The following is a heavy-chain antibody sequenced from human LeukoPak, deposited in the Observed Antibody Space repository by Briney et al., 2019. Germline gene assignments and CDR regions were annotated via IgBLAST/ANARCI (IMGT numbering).Heavy chain of an antibody. CDR3: ARLGLGAVAGIDY. V-gene: IGHV3-21*05. J-gene: IGHJ4*02. Sequence: GGSLRLSCAASGFTFSSYSMNWVRQAPGKGLEWVSYISSSSSYTNYADSVKGRFTISRDNAKNSLYLQMNSLRAEDTAVYYCARLGLGAVAGIDYWGQGTLVTVSS. D-gene: IGHD6-19*01. CDR2: ISSSSSYT. CDR1: GFTFSSYS.